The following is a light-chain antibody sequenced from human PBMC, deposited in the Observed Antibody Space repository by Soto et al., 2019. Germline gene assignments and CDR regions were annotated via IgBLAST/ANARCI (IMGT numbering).Light chain of an antibody. CDR1: KLGDKY. J-gene: IGLJ2*01. Sequence: SYELTQPPSVSVSPGQTASITCSGDKLGDKYACWYQQKPGQSPVLVIYQDSKRPSGILERFSGSNSGNTATLTISGTQAMDEADYYCQAWDSSLGVFGGGTKLTVL. CDR3: QAWDSSLGV. CDR2: QDS. V-gene: IGLV3-1*01.